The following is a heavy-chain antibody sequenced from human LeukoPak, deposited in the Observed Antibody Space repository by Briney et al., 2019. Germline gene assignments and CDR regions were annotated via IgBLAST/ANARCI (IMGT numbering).Heavy chain of an antibody. D-gene: IGHD6-19*01. Sequence: SETLSLTCAVYGGSFSGYYWSWIRQPPGKGLEWIGEINHSGITHYNPSLKSRVTISVDTSKNQFSLKLSSVTAADTAVYYCAVSSGGGYYYYYYMDVWGKGTTVTVSS. CDR2: INHSGIT. J-gene: IGHJ6*03. V-gene: IGHV4-34*01. CDR1: GGSFSGYY. CDR3: AVSSGGGYYYYYYMDV.